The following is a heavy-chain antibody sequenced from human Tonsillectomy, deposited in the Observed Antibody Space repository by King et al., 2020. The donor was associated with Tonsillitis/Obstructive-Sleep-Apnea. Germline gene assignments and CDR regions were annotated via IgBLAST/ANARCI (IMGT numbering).Heavy chain of an antibody. J-gene: IGHJ4*02. D-gene: IGHD4-17*01. V-gene: IGHV2-5*02. Sequence: TLKESGPTLVKPTQTLTLTFTFSGFSLSTSGVGVGWIRQPPGKALEWLALIYWDVDKRYSPSLKSRLTITKDTSTNPVVLTMTNMDPVDTATYYCARYYGLDYFDYWGQGTLVTVSS. CDR2: IYWDVDK. CDR3: ARYYGLDYFDY. CDR1: GFSLSTSGVG.